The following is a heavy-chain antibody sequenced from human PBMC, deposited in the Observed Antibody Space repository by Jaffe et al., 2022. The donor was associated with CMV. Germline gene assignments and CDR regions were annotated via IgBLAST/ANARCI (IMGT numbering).Heavy chain of an antibody. CDR1: GFSLSTSGMC. J-gene: IGHJ4*02. V-gene: IGHV2-70*15. D-gene: IGHD3-22*01. Sequence: QVTLRESGPALVKPTQTLTLTCTFSGFSLSTSGMCVSWIRQPPGKALEWLARIDWDDDKYYSTSLKTRLTISKDTSKNQVVLTMTNMDPVDTATYYCARIYESPYDSSGYPDYWGQGTLVTVSS. CDR2: IDWDDDK. CDR3: ARIYESPYDSSGYPDY.